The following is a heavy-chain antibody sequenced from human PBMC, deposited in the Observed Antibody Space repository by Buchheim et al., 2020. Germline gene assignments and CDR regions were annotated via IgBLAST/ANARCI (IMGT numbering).Heavy chain of an antibody. J-gene: IGHJ4*02. V-gene: IGHV3-30*18. D-gene: IGHD7-27*01. Sequence: QVQLVESGGGVVQPGRSLRLSCAASGFTFSSYGMHWVRQAPGKGLEWVAVISYDGSNKYYADSVKGRFTISRDNSKNTLYLQMNSLRAEDTAVHYCAKDLSGDDTGYWGQGTL. CDR2: ISYDGSNK. CDR1: GFTFSSYG. CDR3: AKDLSGDDTGY.